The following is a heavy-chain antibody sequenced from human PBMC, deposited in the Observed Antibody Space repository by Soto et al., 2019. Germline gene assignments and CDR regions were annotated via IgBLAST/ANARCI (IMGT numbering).Heavy chain of an antibody. D-gene: IGHD6-13*01. Sequence: VQLVESGGGVVQPGRSLRLSCAASGFTFSSYEMNWVRQAPGKGLEWVSYISSSGSAIYYADSVKGRFTISRDNAKNSLYLQMNSLRAEDTAVYYCARDRGSSFNDYWGQGTLVTVSS. CDR3: ARDRGSSFNDY. J-gene: IGHJ4*02. V-gene: IGHV3-48*03. CDR2: ISSSGSAI. CDR1: GFTFSSYE.